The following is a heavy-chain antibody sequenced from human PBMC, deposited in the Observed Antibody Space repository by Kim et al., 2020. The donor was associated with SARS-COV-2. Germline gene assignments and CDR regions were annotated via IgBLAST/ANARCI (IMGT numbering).Heavy chain of an antibody. D-gene: IGHD2-21*01. J-gene: IGHJ4*02. V-gene: IGHV3-30*01. Sequence: KYYADSVKCRFTISRDKSRNTLYLQMNSLRAEDTAVYYCARGRPQLLDYWGQGTLVTVSS. CDR3: ARGRPQLLDY. CDR2: K.